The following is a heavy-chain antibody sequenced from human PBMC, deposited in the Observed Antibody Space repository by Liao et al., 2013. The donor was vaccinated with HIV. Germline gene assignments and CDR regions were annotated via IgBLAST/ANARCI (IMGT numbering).Heavy chain of an antibody. J-gene: IGHJ4*02. V-gene: IGHV4-61*02. CDR1: GDLIRRDNYY. D-gene: IGHD1-26*01. Sequence: QVRLQESGPGLVKPSQTLSLTCTVSGDLIRRDNYYWTWIRQPAGKGLEWIGHIYTGMSTTGTTNYNPSLKSRVSISADTSSNHVSLKLTSVTAADTAVYYCARGIVGATVDYWGQGTLVTVSS. CDR2: IYTGMSTTGTT. CDR3: ARGIVGATVDY.